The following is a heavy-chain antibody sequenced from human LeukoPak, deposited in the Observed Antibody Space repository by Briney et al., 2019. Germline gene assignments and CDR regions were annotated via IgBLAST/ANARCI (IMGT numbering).Heavy chain of an antibody. V-gene: IGHV1-69*06. J-gene: IGHJ4*02. D-gene: IGHD6-13*01. CDR1: GGTFSSYA. CDR3: ARAGTAAGSGDY. CDR2: IIPIFGTA. Sequence: ASVKVSCKASGGTFSSYAISWVRQAPGQGLEWMGGIIPIFGTANYAQKFQGRVTITADKSTSTAYMELSSLRSEDTAVYYCARAGTAAGSGDYWGQGTLVTVSS.